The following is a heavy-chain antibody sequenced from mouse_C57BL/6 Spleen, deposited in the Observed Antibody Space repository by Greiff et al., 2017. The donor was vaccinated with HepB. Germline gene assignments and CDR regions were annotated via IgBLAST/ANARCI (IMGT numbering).Heavy chain of an antibody. J-gene: IGHJ4*01. CDR3: ARGYYGSSLYAMDY. D-gene: IGHD1-1*01. V-gene: IGHV1-82*01. Sequence: QVQLQHSGPELVKPGASVKISCKASGYAFSSSWMNWVKQRPGKGLEWIGRIYPGDGDTNYNGKFKGKATLTADKSSSTAYMQLSSLTSEDSAVYFCARGYYGSSLYAMDYWGQGTSVTVSS. CDR1: GYAFSSSW. CDR2: IYPGDGDT.